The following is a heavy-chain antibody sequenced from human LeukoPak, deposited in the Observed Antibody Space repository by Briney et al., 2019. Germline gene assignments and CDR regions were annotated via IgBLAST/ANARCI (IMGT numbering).Heavy chain of an antibody. CDR3: ARAGLAYSGSYNYNWFDP. CDR2: INHSGST. V-gene: IGHV4-34*01. CDR1: GGSFSGCY. D-gene: IGHD1-26*01. J-gene: IGHJ5*02. Sequence: SETLSLTCAVYGGSFSGCYWSWIRQPPGKGLEWIGEINHSGSTNYNPSLKSRVTISVDTSKNQFSLKLSSVTAADTAVYYCARAGLAYSGSYNYNWFDPWGQGTLVTVSS.